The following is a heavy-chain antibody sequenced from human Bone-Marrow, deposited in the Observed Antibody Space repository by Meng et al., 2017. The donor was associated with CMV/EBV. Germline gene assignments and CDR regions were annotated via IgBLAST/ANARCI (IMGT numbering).Heavy chain of an antibody. CDR2: IYYSGST. V-gene: IGHV4-34*01. CDR3: ARGKVSGYYYPHFDY. D-gene: IGHD3-22*01. Sequence: GSLRLSCAVYGGSFSGYYWSWIRQPPGKGLEWIGSIYYSGSTYYNPSLKSRVTISVDTSKNQFSLKLSSVTAADTAVYYCARGKVSGYYYPHFDYWGQGTLVTVS. CDR1: GGSFSGYY. J-gene: IGHJ4*02.